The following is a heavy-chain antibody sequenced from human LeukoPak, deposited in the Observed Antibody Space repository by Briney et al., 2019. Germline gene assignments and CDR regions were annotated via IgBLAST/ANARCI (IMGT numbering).Heavy chain of an antibody. D-gene: IGHD6-19*01. V-gene: IGHV4-4*07. CDR2: IYNSGST. CDR3: ARAVAVAGEYFQH. CDR1: GVSISSYY. J-gene: IGHJ1*01. Sequence: PSETLSLTCSVSGVSISSYYWSWIRQPAGKGLEWIGRIYNSGSTNYNPSLKSRATMSVDTSKNQFSLKLSSVTAADTAVYYCARAVAVAGEYFQHWGQGTLVTVSS.